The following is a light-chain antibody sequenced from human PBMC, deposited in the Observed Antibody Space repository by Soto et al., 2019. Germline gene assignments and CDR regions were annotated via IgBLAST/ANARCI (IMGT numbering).Light chain of an antibody. Sequence: QPVLTQPXYVSGCPGQSITISCAGARSDVGAHNFVSWYQQHPGKAPKLMIYEVSSRHSGVSDRFSGSKSGNTASLTISGLQAEDEADYYCNSYTNTAATVCGTGTKVTVL. CDR1: RSDVGAHNF. CDR3: NSYTNTAATV. CDR2: EVS. J-gene: IGLJ1*01. V-gene: IGLV2-14*01.